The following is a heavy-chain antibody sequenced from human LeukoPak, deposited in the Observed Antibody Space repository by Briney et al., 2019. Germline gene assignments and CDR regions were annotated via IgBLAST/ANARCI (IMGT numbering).Heavy chain of an antibody. CDR2: ISSSGSTI. V-gene: IGHV3-11*01. CDR1: GFTFSDYY. D-gene: IGHD4-17*01. J-gene: IGHJ4*02. Sequence: PGGSLRLSCAASGFTFSDYYMGWIRQAPGKGLEWVSYISSSGSTIYYADSVKGRFTISRDNAKNSLYLQMNSLRAEDTAVYYCASGVTTVTYANYFDYWGQGTLVTVSS. CDR3: ASGVTTVTYANYFDY.